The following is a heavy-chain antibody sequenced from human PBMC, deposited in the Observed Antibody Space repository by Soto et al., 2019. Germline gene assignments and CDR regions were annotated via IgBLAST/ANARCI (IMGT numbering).Heavy chain of an antibody. CDR3: VKGEYYYDSSGYYPFDY. CDR1: GFTFSIYA. J-gene: IGHJ4*02. CDR2: ISTNGGST. V-gene: IGHV3-64D*06. Sequence: PGGSLRLSCSASGFTFSIYAMHWVRQAPGQGLEYVSSISTNGGSTGYADSVKGRFTISRDNSKNTVYLQMSSLRVEDTAVYYCVKGEYYYDSSGYYPFDYWGQGTLVTVSS. D-gene: IGHD3-22*01.